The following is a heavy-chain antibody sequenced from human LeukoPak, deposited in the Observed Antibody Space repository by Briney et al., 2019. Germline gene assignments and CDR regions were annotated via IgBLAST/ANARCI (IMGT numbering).Heavy chain of an antibody. CDR2: IKHDGSDH. D-gene: IGHD3-9*01. V-gene: IGHV3-7*01. Sequence: GGSLRLSCVGSGFTFGSYWMSWVRQAPGKGLEWVANIKHDGSDHYYADSVAGRFTLSRGNAKNSLYLEMGNLRAEDAAGYFCVKHPGSYNVLTGYSYYFDYWGQGTLVTVSS. CDR1: GFTFGSYW. J-gene: IGHJ4*02. CDR3: VKHPGSYNVLTGYSYYFDY.